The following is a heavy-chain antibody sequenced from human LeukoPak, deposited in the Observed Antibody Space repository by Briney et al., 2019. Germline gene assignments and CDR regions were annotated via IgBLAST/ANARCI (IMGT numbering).Heavy chain of an antibody. Sequence: PGGSLRLSCAVSGFTFRTYAMSWVRQAPGKGLEWVSAISASGGTTYYADSVKGRFTISRDNSKNTLYLQVNTVRAEDTAVYFCAKLSGFGDLSRVRFDPWGQGTLVTVSS. D-gene: IGHD3-10*01. CDR2: ISASGGTT. V-gene: IGHV3-23*01. J-gene: IGHJ5*02. CDR3: AKLSGFGDLSRVRFDP. CDR1: GFTFRTYA.